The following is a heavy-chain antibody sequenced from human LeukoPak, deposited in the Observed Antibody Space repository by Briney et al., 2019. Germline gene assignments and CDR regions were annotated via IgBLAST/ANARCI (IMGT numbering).Heavy chain of an antibody. CDR1: GGSINNPPYS. Sequence: SETLSLTCTVSGGSINNPPYSWGWIRQPAGKGLEWIGQIHTSGSTNYNPPLKSRVSMSIDTTEDQVSLTIRSVTAADTAFYYCARRDISSGWSFDYWGQGTLVTVSS. J-gene: IGHJ4*02. CDR2: IHTSGST. D-gene: IGHD6-19*01. CDR3: ARRDISSGWSFDY. V-gene: IGHV4-61*09.